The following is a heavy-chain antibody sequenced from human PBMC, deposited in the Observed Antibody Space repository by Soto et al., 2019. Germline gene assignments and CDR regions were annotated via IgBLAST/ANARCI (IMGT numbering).Heavy chain of an antibody. CDR2: ISKSGSII. J-gene: IGHJ5*02. CDR1: GFTFSDYY. D-gene: IGHD3-16*01. V-gene: IGHV3-11*01. Sequence: PGGSMRLSCAASGFTFSDYYMSWLRQPPGKGLEWVSYISKSGSIIHFADSVKGRFAISRDNAKNTLYLQMSSLRAEDTALYYCARDLSPYSDYYDESTSETWFDTWGQGTLVTVSS. CDR3: ARDLSPYSDYYDESTSETWFDT.